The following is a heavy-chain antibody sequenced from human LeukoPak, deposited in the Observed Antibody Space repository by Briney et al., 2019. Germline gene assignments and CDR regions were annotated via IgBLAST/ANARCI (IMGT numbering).Heavy chain of an antibody. CDR1: GFMFGSHG. J-gene: IGHJ4*02. Sequence: GGSLRLSCAASGFMFGSHGMHWVRQAPGKGLEWVAVISSDGSTKYYADSVKGRFTVSRDNSNNTLSLQMNSLRPEDTAVYYCAKEKFDWGTMYYFDHWGQGTLVTVSS. V-gene: IGHV3-30*18. D-gene: IGHD3-9*01. CDR3: AKEKFDWGTMYYFDH. CDR2: ISSDGSTK.